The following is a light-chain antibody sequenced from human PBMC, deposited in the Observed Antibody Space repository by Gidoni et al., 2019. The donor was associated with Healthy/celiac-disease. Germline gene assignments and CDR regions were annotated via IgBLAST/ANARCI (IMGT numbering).Light chain of an antibody. CDR1: SLRSYY. Sequence: SSELTQDPAVSLALGLTVRITCQGDSLRSYYASWYQQKPGQAPVLVIYGKNNRPSGSPYRFSGSSSGNTASLTITGAQAEDEADYYGNSRDSSGNHLVFGGGTKLTVL. J-gene: IGLJ2*01. CDR3: NSRDSSGNHLV. V-gene: IGLV3-19*01. CDR2: GKN.